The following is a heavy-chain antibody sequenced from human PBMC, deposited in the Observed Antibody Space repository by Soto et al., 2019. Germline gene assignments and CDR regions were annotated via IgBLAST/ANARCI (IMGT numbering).Heavy chain of an antibody. D-gene: IGHD5-12*01. CDR3: ARDAQIGHGYSAYHTY. CDR2: INPSGAST. Sequence: QVQLVQSGAEVTKPGASVKVSCKASGYTFTSYYIHWVRQAPGQGLEWVGLINPSGASTTYAQKFQGRVTMTSDTSTSTVYMELNSLRSEDTAVYFCARDAQIGHGYSAYHTYWGQGTLVTVSS. J-gene: IGHJ4*02. V-gene: IGHV1-46*01. CDR1: GYTFTSYY.